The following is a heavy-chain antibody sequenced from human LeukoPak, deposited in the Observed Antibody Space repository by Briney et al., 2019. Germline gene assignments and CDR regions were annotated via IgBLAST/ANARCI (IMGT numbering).Heavy chain of an antibody. CDR3: ARAYCGGDCSPYFDY. J-gene: IGHJ4*02. V-gene: IGHV1-3*01. CDR2: INAGNGNT. Sequence: ASVKVSCKASGYTFTSYAMHWVRQAPGQRLEWMGWINAGNGNTKYSQKFQGRVTITRDTSASTAYMELSSLRSEDTAVYYCARAYCGGDCSPYFDYWGQGTLDTVSS. D-gene: IGHD2-21*02. CDR1: GYTFTSYA.